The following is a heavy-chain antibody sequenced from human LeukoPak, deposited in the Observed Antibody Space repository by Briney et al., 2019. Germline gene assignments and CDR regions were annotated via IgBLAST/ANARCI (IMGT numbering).Heavy chain of an antibody. CDR1: GYTFTGYY. D-gene: IGHD1-26*01. CDR2: INPNSGGT. Sequence: ASVKVSCKASGYTFTGYYMHWVRQAPGQGLEWMGWINPNSGGTNYAQKFQGRVTMTRDTSISTAYMELSRLRSDDTAVYYCARPTIFTASGSYGSWGQGTLVAVSS. CDR3: ARPTIFTASGSYGS. V-gene: IGHV1-2*02. J-gene: IGHJ5*02.